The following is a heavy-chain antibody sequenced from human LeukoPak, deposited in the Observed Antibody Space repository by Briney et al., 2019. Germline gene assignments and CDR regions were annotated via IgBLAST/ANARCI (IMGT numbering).Heavy chain of an antibody. CDR1: GGSISSYY. CDR2: IYTSGST. CDR3: AREGSSSWSAYYSDY. J-gene: IGHJ4*02. Sequence: SETLSLTCTVSGGSISSYYWSWIRQPAGKGLEWIGRIYTSGSTNYNPSLKSRVTMSVDTSKNQFSLKLSSVTAADTAVYYCAREGSSSWSAYYSDYWGQGTLVTVSS. D-gene: IGHD6-13*01. V-gene: IGHV4-4*07.